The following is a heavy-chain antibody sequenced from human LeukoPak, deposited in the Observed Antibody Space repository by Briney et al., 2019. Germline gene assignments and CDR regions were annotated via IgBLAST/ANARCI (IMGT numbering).Heavy chain of an antibody. CDR2: INAGNGNT. V-gene: IGHV1-3*01. CDR1: GYTFTSYA. J-gene: IGHJ4*02. Sequence: ASVKVSCKASGYTFTSYAMYWVRQALGQRLEWMGWINAGNGNTKYSQKFQGRVTMTRDTSTSTVYMELSSLRSEDTAVCYCAKRRADDTFSYYFDYWGQGTLVTVSS. D-gene: IGHD3-3*02. CDR3: AKRRADDTFSYYFDY.